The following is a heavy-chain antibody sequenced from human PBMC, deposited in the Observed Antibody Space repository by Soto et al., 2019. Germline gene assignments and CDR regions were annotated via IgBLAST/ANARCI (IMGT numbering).Heavy chain of an antibody. Sequence: QVQLVESGGGVVQPGRSLRLSCVASGFTFSNYGMHWVRQAPGKGLEWVAVISSDETKIYYADSVKGRFTISRDNSKNTLYLQMKSLRAEDTAVYYCAKDYCAGGTCYYADSWGQGTLVTVSS. D-gene: IGHD2-15*01. V-gene: IGHV3-30*18. CDR1: GFTFSNYG. J-gene: IGHJ4*02. CDR2: ISSDETKI. CDR3: AKDYCAGGTCYYADS.